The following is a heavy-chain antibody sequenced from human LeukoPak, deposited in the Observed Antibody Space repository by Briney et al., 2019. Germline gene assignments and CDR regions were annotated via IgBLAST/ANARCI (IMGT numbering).Heavy chain of an antibody. V-gene: IGHV4-34*01. CDR2: INHSGST. J-gene: IGHJ4*02. CDR1: GGSFSGYY. D-gene: IGHD3-22*01. Sequence: SETLSLTCAVYGGSFSGYYWSWIRQPPGKGLEWIGEINHSGSTNYNPSLKSRVTISVDTSKNQFSLKLSSVTAADTAVYYCAREDYDSSGYSNYWGQGTQVTVSS. CDR3: AREDYDSSGYSNY.